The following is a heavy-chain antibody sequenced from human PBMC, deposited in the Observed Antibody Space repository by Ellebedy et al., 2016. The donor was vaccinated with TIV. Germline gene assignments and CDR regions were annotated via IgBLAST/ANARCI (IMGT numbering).Heavy chain of an antibody. V-gene: IGHV3-7*01. CDR2: IKRDGSDE. CDR1: GFTVSSNY. CDR3: AGRGY. Sequence: GESLKISXAASGFTVSSNYMTWVRQAPGKGLEWVANIKRDGSDEYYVDSVKGRFTISRDNAKNSLYLQMNSLRAEDTAVYYCAGRGYWGQGTLVTVSS. J-gene: IGHJ4*02.